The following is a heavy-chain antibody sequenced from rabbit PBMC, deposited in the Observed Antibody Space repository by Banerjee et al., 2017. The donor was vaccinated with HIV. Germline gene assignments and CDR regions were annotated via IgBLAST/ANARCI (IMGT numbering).Heavy chain of an antibody. Sequence: QEQLVESGGGLVTLGGSLKLSCKASGFDFSNKYVMCWVRQAPGKGLEWIACVYVGSSGYTWYASWAKGRFTNSKTSWTTVTLQMTSLTAADTATYFCARDLAGVPGWNSNLWGPGTLVTVS. V-gene: IGHV1S45*01. CDR3: ARDLAGVPGWNSNL. J-gene: IGHJ4*01. CDR1: GFDFSNKYV. D-gene: IGHD3-1*01. CDR2: VYVGSSGYT.